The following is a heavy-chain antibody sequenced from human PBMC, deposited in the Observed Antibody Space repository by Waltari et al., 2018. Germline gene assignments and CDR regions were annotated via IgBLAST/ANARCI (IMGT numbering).Heavy chain of an antibody. Sequence: QVQLQQWGAGLLKPSETLSLTCAVYGGSFSGYYWSWIRQPPGKGLEWIGEINHSGSTNYNPSLKSRVTISVDTSKNQFSLKLSSVTAADTAVYYCARGRGYCSSTSCYTSYYYYYYMDVWGKGTTVTISS. V-gene: IGHV4-34*01. J-gene: IGHJ6*03. D-gene: IGHD2-2*02. CDR3: ARGRGYCSSTSCYTSYYYYYYMDV. CDR2: INHSGST. CDR1: GGSFSGYY.